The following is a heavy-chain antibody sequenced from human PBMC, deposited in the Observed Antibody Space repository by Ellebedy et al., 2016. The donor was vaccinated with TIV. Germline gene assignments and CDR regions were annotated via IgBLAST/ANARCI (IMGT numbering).Heavy chain of an antibody. D-gene: IGHD3-10*01. CDR2: ISAGGDIT. CDR3: AKDSGRSGWISDY. V-gene: IGHV3-23*01. Sequence: GESLKISCAGNGFTFSHYAMNWVRQAPGRGLEWVSAISAGGDITYYTDSVKGRFTISRDSSKNTLYLQMNSLRVEDTAIYFCAKDSGRSGWISDYWGQGTLVTVSS. J-gene: IGHJ4*02. CDR1: GFTFSHYA.